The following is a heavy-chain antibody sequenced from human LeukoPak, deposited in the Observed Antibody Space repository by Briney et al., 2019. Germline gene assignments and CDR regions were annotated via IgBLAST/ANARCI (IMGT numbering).Heavy chain of an antibody. Sequence: SETLSLTCTVSGGSISSYYWSWIRQPPGKGLEWIGHIYYTGSTTYNPSLKSRVTISVDTSKNQFSLKLNSVTAADTAVYYCARGKEVITMLRGLKPGYYFDYWGQGTLVTVSS. CDR3: ARGKEVITMLRGLKPGYYFDY. D-gene: IGHD3-10*01. CDR1: GGSISSYY. V-gene: IGHV4-59*01. J-gene: IGHJ4*02. CDR2: IYYTGST.